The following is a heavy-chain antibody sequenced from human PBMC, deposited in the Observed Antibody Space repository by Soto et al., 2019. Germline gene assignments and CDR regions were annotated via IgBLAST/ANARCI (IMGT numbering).Heavy chain of an antibody. Sequence: GASVKVSCKASGYTFTSYAMHWVRQAPGQRLEWMGWINAGNGNTKYSQKFQGRVTITRDTSASTAYMELSSLRSEDTAVYHCARVPRYDGDYDYYYGMDVWGQGTTVTVSS. CDR1: GYTFTSYA. J-gene: IGHJ6*02. CDR2: INAGNGNT. V-gene: IGHV1-3*01. D-gene: IGHD4-17*01. CDR3: ARVPRYDGDYDYYYGMDV.